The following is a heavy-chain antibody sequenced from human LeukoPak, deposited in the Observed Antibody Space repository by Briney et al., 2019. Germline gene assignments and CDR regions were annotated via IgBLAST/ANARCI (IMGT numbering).Heavy chain of an antibody. CDR3: ARAGYYYDRSGYYYPFDY. J-gene: IGHJ4*02. Sequence: PGGSLGLSCAASGFAVSDNYMNWVRQAPGKGLEWVSLIYSGGSTYYADSVEGRFTISRDNSKNTLYLQMNSLRAEDTAVYYCARAGYYYDRSGYYYPFDYWGQGTLVTVSS. V-gene: IGHV3-66*01. D-gene: IGHD3-22*01. CDR1: GFAVSDNY. CDR2: IYSGGST.